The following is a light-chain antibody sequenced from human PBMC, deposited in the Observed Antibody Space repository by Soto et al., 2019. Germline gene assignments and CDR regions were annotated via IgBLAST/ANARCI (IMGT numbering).Light chain of an antibody. J-gene: IGLJ2*01. Sequence: QPVLTQSPSASASLGASVKLTCTLSSGHSSYAIAWHQQQQEKGPRYLMKLNSDGSHSKGDGIPDRFSGSSSGAERYLTISSLQSEDEADYYCQTWGSGTVVFGGGTKVTVL. CDR3: QTWGSGTVV. CDR1: SGHSSYA. V-gene: IGLV4-69*01. CDR2: LNSDGSH.